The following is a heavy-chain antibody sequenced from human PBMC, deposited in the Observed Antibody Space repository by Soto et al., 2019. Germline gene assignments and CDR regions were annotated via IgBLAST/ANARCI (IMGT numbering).Heavy chain of an antibody. CDR2: INQDGSQT. CDR1: GFSINGHW. Sequence: PGGPLRLSCVGSGFSINGHWMSWVRQAPGKGLEKVAEINQDGSQTYFVDSVKGRFTISSDNAKNSVSLQMNSLRAEDTAVYYCARDRGSSSTTSSCLDTWGHGTPVSDPS. V-gene: IGHV3-7*01. J-gene: IGHJ5*01. D-gene: IGHD1-1*01. CDR3: ARDRGSSSTTSSCLDT.